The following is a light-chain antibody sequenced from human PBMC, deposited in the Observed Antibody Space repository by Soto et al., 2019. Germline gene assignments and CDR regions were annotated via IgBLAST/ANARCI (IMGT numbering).Light chain of an antibody. J-gene: IGKJ4*01. V-gene: IGKV4-1*01. CDR3: HQYYITPPT. CDR2: WAS. Sequence: DIVMTQSPDSLAVSLGERDTINCKSSQSVLYSSNNRNYLAWYQQKPGQPPKLLIYWASTRESGVPDRFSGSGSGTDFTLTIRSLQAEDVAVYYCHQYYITPPTFGGGTKVEIK. CDR1: QSVLYSSNNRNY.